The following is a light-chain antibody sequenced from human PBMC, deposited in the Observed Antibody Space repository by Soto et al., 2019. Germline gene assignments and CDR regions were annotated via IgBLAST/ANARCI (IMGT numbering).Light chain of an antibody. J-gene: IGKJ4*01. V-gene: IGKV1-5*03. CDR3: QQYHSYPS. Sequence: DIQMTQSPSTLSASVGDRVTITCRASQSISSWLAWYQQKPGKAPKLLIYKASSLESGVPSRFSGSGSGTEFTLTISSLQPYDFSTYYCQQYHSYPSFGGGTKVEIK. CDR1: QSISSW. CDR2: KAS.